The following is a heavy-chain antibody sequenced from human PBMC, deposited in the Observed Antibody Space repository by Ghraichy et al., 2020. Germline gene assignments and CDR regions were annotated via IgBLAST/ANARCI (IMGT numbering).Heavy chain of an antibody. Sequence: GGSLRLSCAASGFTLDDYAMHWVRQAPGKGLEWVSGISWNSGSIGYADSVKGRFTISRDNAKNSLYLQMNSLRAEDTALYYCAKSGLGYCSSTSCYTSWFDPWGQGTLVTVSS. CDR2: ISWNSGSI. CDR3: AKSGLGYCSSTSCYTSWFDP. CDR1: GFTLDDYA. V-gene: IGHV3-9*01. J-gene: IGHJ5*02. D-gene: IGHD2-2*02.